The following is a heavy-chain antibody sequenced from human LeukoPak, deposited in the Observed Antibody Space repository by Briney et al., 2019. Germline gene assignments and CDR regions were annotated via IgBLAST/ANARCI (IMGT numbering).Heavy chain of an antibody. J-gene: IGHJ6*02. CDR2: INHSGGT. D-gene: IGHD2-2*02. Sequence: SETLSLTCAVYGGSFSGYYWSWIRQPPGKGLEWIGEINHSGGTNYNPSLKSRVTISVDTSKNQFSLKLSSVTAADTAVYYCARRSKLGYCSSTSCYNHYYYGMDVWGQGTTVTVSS. CDR3: ARRSKLGYCSSTSCYNHYYYGMDV. V-gene: IGHV4-34*01. CDR1: GGSFSGYY.